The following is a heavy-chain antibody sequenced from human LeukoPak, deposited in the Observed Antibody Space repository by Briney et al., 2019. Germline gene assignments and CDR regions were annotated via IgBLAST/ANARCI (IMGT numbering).Heavy chain of an antibody. J-gene: IGHJ6*02. CDR1: GYTSTSYD. CDR2: MNPNSGNT. Sequence: ASVKVSCKASGYTSTSYDINWVRQATGQGLEWMGWMNPNSGNTGYAQKFQGRVTMTRNTSISTAYMEVRSLRSEDPAVYYCARGKLVVVAAARRNYYYGMDVWGQGTTVTVPS. CDR3: ARGKLVVVAAARRNYYYGMDV. V-gene: IGHV1-8*01. D-gene: IGHD2-15*01.